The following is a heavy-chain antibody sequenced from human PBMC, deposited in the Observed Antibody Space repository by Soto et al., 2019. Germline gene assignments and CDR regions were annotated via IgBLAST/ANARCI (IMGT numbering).Heavy chain of an antibody. CDR2: IIPIFGTA. Sequence: GASAKVSCKASGGTFSSYAISWVRQAPGQGLEWMGGIIPIFGTANYAQKFQGRVTITADESTSTAYMELSSLRSEDTAVYYCARGARGIAALSSRFDPWGQGTLVTVSS. D-gene: IGHD6-13*01. CDR3: ARGARGIAALSSRFDP. V-gene: IGHV1-69*13. J-gene: IGHJ5*02. CDR1: GGTFSSYA.